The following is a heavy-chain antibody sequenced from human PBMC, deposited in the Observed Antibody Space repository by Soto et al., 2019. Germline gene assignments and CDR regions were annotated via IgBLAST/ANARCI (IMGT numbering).Heavy chain of an antibody. D-gene: IGHD7-27*01. CDR2: ISGGGDAA. J-gene: IGHJ2*01. CDR1: GFTFINYA. CDR3: ARKILGSTTRPNYWYFDL. Sequence: EVQVLESGGGLVQPGGSLRLSCAGSGFTFINYAMNWVRQAPGKGLEWVSSISGGGDAAFFPDSVRGRFTISRDNSKXTVTLQMNSLGXDXXAXYXXARKILGSTTRPNYWYFDLWGRGTLVTVSS. V-gene: IGHV3-23*01.